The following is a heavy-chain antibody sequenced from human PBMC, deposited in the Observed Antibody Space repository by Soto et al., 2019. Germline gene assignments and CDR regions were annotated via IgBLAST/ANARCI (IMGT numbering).Heavy chain of an antibody. CDR1: GYTFTSYY. V-gene: IGHV1-46*01. J-gene: IGHJ6*02. CDR3: ARDTMVRGARLDYYYYYGMDV. D-gene: IGHD3-10*01. Sequence: ASVKVSCKASGYTFTSYYMHWVRQAPGQGLEWMGIINPSGGSTSYAQKFQGRVTMTRDTSTSTVYMELSSLRSEDTAVYYCARDTMVRGARLDYYYYYGMDVWGQGTTVTVSS. CDR2: INPSGGST.